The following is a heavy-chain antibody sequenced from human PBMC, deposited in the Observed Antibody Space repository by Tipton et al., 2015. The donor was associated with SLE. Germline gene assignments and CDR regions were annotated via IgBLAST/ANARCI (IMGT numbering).Heavy chain of an antibody. Sequence: LRLSCTVSGGSISSHYWSWIRQPPGKGLEWIGYIYYSGSTNYNPSLKSRVTISVDTSKNQFSLKLSSVTAADTAVYYCARDRSRVGYNFDAFDIWGQGTMVTVSS. D-gene: IGHD5-24*01. CDR1: GGSISSHY. J-gene: IGHJ3*02. V-gene: IGHV4-59*11. CDR3: ARDRSRVGYNFDAFDI. CDR2: IYYSGST.